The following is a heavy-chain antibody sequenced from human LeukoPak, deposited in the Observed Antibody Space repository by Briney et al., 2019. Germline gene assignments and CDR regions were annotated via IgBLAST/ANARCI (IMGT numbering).Heavy chain of an antibody. CDR3: ARGRGIAVAGLVDY. CDR2: INHSGST. J-gene: IGHJ4*02. V-gene: IGHV4-34*01. CDR1: GGSISSYY. D-gene: IGHD6-19*01. Sequence: SETLSLTCTVSGGSISSYYWSWIRQPPGKGLEWIGEINHSGSTNYNPSLKSRVTISVDTSKNQFSLKLSSVTAADTAVYYCARGRGIAVAGLVDYWGQGTLVTVSS.